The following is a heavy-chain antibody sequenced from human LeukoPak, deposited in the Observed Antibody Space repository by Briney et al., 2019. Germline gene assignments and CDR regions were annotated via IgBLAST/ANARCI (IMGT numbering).Heavy chain of an antibody. D-gene: IGHD3-22*01. V-gene: IGHV1-69*01. Sequence: ASVKVSCKASGGTFSSYAISWVRQAPGQGLEWMGGIIPIFGTANYAQKFQGRVTITADESTSTAYMELSSLRSEDTAVYYCARGYYGSSGYHYWDYWGQGTLVTVSS. CDR1: GGTFSSYA. J-gene: IGHJ4*02. CDR3: ARGYYGSSGYHYWDY. CDR2: IIPIFGTA.